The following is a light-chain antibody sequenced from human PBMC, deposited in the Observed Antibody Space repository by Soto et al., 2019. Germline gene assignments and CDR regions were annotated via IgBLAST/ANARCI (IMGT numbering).Light chain of an antibody. J-gene: IGLJ1*01. CDR1: SSDVGGYNY. CDR3: SSYTTSNTRQIV. Sequence: QSALTQPASVSGSPGQSITISCTGTSSDVGGYNYVSWYQQHPGKAPKFMIYDVSNRPSGVSNRFSGSKSGNTASLTISGLQAEDEVDYYCSSYTTSNTRQIVFGTGTKVKVL. V-gene: IGLV2-14*01. CDR2: DVS.